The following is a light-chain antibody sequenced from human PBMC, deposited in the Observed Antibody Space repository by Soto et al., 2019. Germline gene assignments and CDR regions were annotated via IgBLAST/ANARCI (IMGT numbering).Light chain of an antibody. J-gene: IGKJ1*01. CDR2: DAS. CDR3: QRRSNWSWT. Sequence: EIVLTQSPDTLSLSPGERATLSCRASQSVSSYLAWYQQKPGQAPRLLIYDASNRATGIPARFSGSGSGTDFTLTISSLEPEDFAVYYCQRRSNWSWTFGQGTKVDIK. CDR1: QSVSSY. V-gene: IGKV3-11*01.